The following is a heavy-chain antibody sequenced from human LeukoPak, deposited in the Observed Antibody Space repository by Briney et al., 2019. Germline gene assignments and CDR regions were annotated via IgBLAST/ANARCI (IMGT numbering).Heavy chain of an antibody. J-gene: IGHJ4*02. V-gene: IGHV3-21*01. CDR1: GFTFSSYS. Sequence: GGSLRLSCAASGFTFSSYSMNWVRQAPGKGLEWVSSISSSSSYIYYADSVKGRFTISRDNAKNSLYLQMNSLRAEDTAVYYCARARDILVVPALDYWGQGTLVTVSS. CDR2: ISSSSSYI. D-gene: IGHD2-2*01. CDR3: ARARDILVVPALDY.